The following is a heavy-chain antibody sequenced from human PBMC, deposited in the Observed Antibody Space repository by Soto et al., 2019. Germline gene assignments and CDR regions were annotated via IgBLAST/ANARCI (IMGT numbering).Heavy chain of an antibody. J-gene: IGHJ3*02. V-gene: IGHV4-31*03. CDR2: IYYSGST. Sequence: SETLSLTCTVSGGSISSGGYYWSWIRQHPGKGLEWIGYIYYSGSTYYNPSLKSRVTISVDTSKNQFSLKLSSVTAADTAVYYCARVLLSSGDFWVPDAFDIWGQGTMVTVSS. CDR3: ARVLLSSGDFWVPDAFDI. D-gene: IGHD3-3*01. CDR1: GGSISSGGYY.